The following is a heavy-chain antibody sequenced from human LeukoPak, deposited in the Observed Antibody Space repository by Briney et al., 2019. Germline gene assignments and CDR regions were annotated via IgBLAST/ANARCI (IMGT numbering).Heavy chain of an antibody. CDR3: ARERGGEDFDC. CDR1: GFAFSSYA. CDR2: VSTSGTSK. J-gene: IGHJ4*02. Sequence: PGGSLRLSCAASGFAFSSYAMNWVRQAPGKGLEWVSSVSTSGTSKYYADSVKGRFAISRDNAKNSLFLQRSGLEAEDTAVYYCARERGGEDFDCWGQGTLVTVSS. D-gene: IGHD3-16*01. V-gene: IGHV3-21*01.